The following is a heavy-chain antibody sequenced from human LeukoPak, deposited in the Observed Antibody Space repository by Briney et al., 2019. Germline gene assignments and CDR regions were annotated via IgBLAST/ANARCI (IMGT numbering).Heavy chain of an antibody. CDR2: INHSGST. J-gene: IGHJ4*02. V-gene: IGHV4-38-2*02. D-gene: IGHD6-13*01. CDR3: ARQGIVSAAGAHFDY. Sequence: SETLSLTCTVSGYSISSGYYWGWIRQPPGKWLEWIGEINHSGSTNYNPSLKSRVTMSVDTSKNQFSLKLSSVTAADTAVYYCARQGIVSAAGAHFDYWGQGTLVTVSS. CDR1: GYSISSGYY.